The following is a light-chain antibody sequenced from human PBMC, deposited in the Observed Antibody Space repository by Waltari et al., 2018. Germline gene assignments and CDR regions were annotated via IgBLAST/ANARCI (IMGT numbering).Light chain of an antibody. Sequence: VLTQPPSVSAAAGQKVTISCSGGSSNIGNYFVSWHQQFPGAAPKLLIYDNNKRPSGIPDRFSGSKSGTSATLDITGLQTGDEADYYCGTWDTNLRAVFGGGTTLTVL. J-gene: IGLJ3*02. CDR2: DNN. CDR1: SSNIGNYF. V-gene: IGLV1-51*01. CDR3: GTWDTNLRAV.